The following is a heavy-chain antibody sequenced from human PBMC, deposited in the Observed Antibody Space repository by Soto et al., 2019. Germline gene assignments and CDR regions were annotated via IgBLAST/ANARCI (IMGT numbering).Heavy chain of an antibody. CDR2: IYYSGST. CDR3: ARDEPAKYYYDSSGYSPPAR. D-gene: IGHD3-22*01. J-gene: IGHJ4*02. V-gene: IGHV4-30-4*01. CDR1: GGSISSGDYY. Sequence: PSETLSLTCTVSGGSISSGDYYWSWIRQPPGKGLEWIGYIYYSGSTYYSPSLKSRVTISVDTSKNQFSLKLSSVTAADTAVYYCARDEPAKYYYDSSGYSPPARWGQGTLVTVSS.